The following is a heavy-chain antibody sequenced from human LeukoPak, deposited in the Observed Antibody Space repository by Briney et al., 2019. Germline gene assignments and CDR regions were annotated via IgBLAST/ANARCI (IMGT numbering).Heavy chain of an antibody. CDR2: INAGSGYT. Sequence: ASVKVSCKASGYTFTSYAMHWVRQAPGQRLEWMGWINAGSGYTKYSQKFQGRVTITRDTSASTAYMELSSLRSEDTAVYYCARDFGDYIPNDYWGQGTLVTVSS. CDR3: ARDFGDYIPNDY. D-gene: IGHD4-17*01. V-gene: IGHV1-3*01. J-gene: IGHJ4*02. CDR1: GYTFTSYA.